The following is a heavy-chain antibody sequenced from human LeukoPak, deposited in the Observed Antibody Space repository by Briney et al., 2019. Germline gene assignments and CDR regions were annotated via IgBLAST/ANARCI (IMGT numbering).Heavy chain of an antibody. CDR2: IYSGGRT. J-gene: IGHJ6*02. CDR1: GFTVSSND. CDR3: AKAPYYYYYYGMDV. Sequence: GGSLRLSCAASGFTVSSNDMSWVRQAPGKGLEWVSAIYSGGRTYYADSVKGRFTISRDNSKNTLYLQMNSLRADETAIYYCAKAPYYYYYYGMDVWGQGTTVTVSS. V-gene: IGHV3-53*01.